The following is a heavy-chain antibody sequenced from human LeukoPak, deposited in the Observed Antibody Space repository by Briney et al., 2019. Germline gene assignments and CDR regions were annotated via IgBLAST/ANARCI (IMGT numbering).Heavy chain of an antibody. CDR3: ARLYYYDSSTLY. J-gene: IGHJ4*02. CDR1: GFTFSSYA. V-gene: IGHV3-30-3*01. CDR2: ISYDGSNK. D-gene: IGHD3-22*01. Sequence: GRSLRLSCAASGFTFSSYAMHWVRQAPGKGLEWVAVISYDGSNKYYADSVKGRFTISRDNSKNTLYLQMNSLRAEDTAVCYCARLYYYDSSTLYWGQGTLVTVSS.